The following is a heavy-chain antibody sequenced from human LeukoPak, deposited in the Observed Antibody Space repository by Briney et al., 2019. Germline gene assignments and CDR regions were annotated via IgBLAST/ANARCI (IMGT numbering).Heavy chain of an antibody. CDR3: AKDSSGVPAAIWSFDY. CDR2: ISWNSGSI. CDR1: GFTFDDYA. Sequence: GGSLRLSCAASGFTFDDYAMPWVRQAPGKGLEWVSGISWNSGSIGYADSVKGRFTISRDNAKNSLYLQMNSLRAEDTALYYCAKDSSGVPAAIWSFDYWGQGTLVTVSS. J-gene: IGHJ4*02. D-gene: IGHD2-2*02. V-gene: IGHV3-9*01.